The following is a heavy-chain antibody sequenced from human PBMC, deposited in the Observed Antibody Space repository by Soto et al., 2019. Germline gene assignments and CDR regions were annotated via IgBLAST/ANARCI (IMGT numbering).Heavy chain of an antibody. J-gene: IGHJ5*02. Sequence: GGSLRLSCATSGFTFSDYGIHWVRQAPGKGLEWVAVMWYGGSSKYYADSVKGRFTVSRDNSKNTVYLQMNSLRVEDTALYYCVRDNWNRRSDNWFDPWGQGTLVTVSS. V-gene: IGHV3-33*01. D-gene: IGHD1-20*01. CDR1: GFTFSDYG. CDR3: VRDNWNRRSDNWFDP. CDR2: MWYGGSSK.